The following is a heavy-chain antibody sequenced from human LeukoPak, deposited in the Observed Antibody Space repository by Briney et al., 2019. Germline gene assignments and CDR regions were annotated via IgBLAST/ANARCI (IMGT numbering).Heavy chain of an antibody. CDR3: VRRTGTTPRPRWRLNWFDP. Sequence: GSLRLSCAASGFTFSRSWMSWLRQPPGKGLEGGGEINHSGSNNYKPSLKRRGTISVETSKNKFSQKMRTVTGADTAVYYCVRRTGTTPRPRWRLNWFDPWGQGTLVTVSS. CDR2: INHSGSN. J-gene: IGHJ5*02. CDR1: GFTFSRSW. V-gene: IGHV4-34*01. D-gene: IGHD1-1*01.